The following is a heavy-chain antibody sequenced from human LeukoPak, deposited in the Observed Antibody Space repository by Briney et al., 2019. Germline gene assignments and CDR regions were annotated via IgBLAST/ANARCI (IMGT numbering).Heavy chain of an antibody. V-gene: IGHV1-24*01. CDR2: FDPEDGET. J-gene: IGHJ5*02. D-gene: IGHD2-2*02. CDR3: ATWRIVVEPDDIPPQRWFDP. Sequence: RASVKVSCKVSGYTLTELSMHWVRQAPGKGLEWMGGFDPEDGETIYAQKFQGRVTMTEDTSTDTAYMELSSLRSEDTAVYYCATWRIVVEPDDIPPQRWFDPWGQGTLVTVSS. CDR1: GYTLTELS.